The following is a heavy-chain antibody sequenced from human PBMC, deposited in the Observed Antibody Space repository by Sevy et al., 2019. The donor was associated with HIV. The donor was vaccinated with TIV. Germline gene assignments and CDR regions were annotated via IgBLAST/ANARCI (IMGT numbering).Heavy chain of an antibody. J-gene: IGHJ3*02. CDR1: GDTFSTYG. CDR2: IIPIFGTP. D-gene: IGHD7-27*01. V-gene: IGHV1-69*13. CDR3: AREGGVATTGDHDAFDI. Sequence: ASVKVSCKASGDTFSTYGLSWVRQAPGQGLEWMEGIIPIFGTPNYAQKFQGRVTITADESASTAYMELSSLRSEDTALYYRAREGGVATTGDHDAFDIWGHGTLVTVSS.